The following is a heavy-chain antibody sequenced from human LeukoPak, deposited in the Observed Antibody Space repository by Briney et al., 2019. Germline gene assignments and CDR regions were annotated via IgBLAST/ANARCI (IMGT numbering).Heavy chain of an antibody. V-gene: IGHV4-39*02. Sequence: SETLSLTCAVSGGSISSEDHFWGWIRQPPGKGLEWIGTISYRGTTYYNPSLKSRVTTSQDMSKNHLSLRLTSVIVADMAVYYCAKILGDDLFDAFDIWGQGTLVSVSS. CDR2: ISYRGTT. D-gene: IGHD3-3*01. J-gene: IGHJ3*02. CDR3: AKILGDDLFDAFDI. CDR1: GGSISSEDHF.